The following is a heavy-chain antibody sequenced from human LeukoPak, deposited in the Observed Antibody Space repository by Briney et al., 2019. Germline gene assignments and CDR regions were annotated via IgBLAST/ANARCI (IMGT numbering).Heavy chain of an antibody. D-gene: IGHD6-13*01. CDR1: GFTVSSNY. CDR3: ARHTGYSSSWSHGYFDY. CDR2: IYSGGST. V-gene: IGHV3-66*04. Sequence: GGSLRLSCAASGFTVSSNYMSWVRQAPGKGLEWVSVIYSGGSTYYADSVKGRFTISRDNSKNTLYLHMNSLRAEDTAVYYSARHTGYSSSWSHGYFDYWGQGTLVTVSS. J-gene: IGHJ4*02.